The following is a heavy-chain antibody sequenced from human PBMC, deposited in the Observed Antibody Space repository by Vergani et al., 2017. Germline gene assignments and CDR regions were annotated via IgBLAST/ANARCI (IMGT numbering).Heavy chain of an antibody. CDR1: GGSISSGNW. D-gene: IGHD3-22*01. CDR2: IYYSGST. Sequence: QVQLQESGPGLVKPSQTLSLTCTVSGGSISSGNWWSWVRQPPGKGLEWIGYIYYSGSTNYNPSLKSRVTISVDTSKNQFSLKLSSVTAADTAVYYCARGGGYYYEFDYWGQGTLVTVSS. CDR3: ARGGGYYYEFDY. V-gene: IGHV4-4*02. J-gene: IGHJ4*02.